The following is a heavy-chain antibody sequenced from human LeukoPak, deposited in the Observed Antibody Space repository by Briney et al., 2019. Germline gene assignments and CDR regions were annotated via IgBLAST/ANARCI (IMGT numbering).Heavy chain of an antibody. CDR2: ISSSSSTI. CDR1: GFTFSSYA. D-gene: IGHD1-26*01. CDR3: AREYNGSPDY. V-gene: IGHV3-48*02. J-gene: IGHJ4*02. Sequence: GGSLRLSCAASGFTFSSYAMNWVRQAPGKGLEWVSYISSSSSTIYYADSVKGRFIISRDNAQNSLYLQMNSLRDEDTAVYYCAREYNGSPDYWGQGTLVTVSS.